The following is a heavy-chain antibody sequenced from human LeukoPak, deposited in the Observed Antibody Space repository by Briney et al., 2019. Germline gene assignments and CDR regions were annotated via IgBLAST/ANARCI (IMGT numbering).Heavy chain of an antibody. Sequence: AESPKISCKCSGYSFTSYWISWVRQMPGKGLEWMGSINPSDCYIKYSPSFQGLVTISADKSISTAYLQWSSLKASDTAMYYCATSNQRAGSSWWSFDYWGQGTLVTVSS. D-gene: IGHD6-13*01. CDR1: GYSFTSYW. CDR3: ATSNQRAGSSWWSFDY. CDR2: INPSDCYI. V-gene: IGHV5-10-1*01. J-gene: IGHJ4*02.